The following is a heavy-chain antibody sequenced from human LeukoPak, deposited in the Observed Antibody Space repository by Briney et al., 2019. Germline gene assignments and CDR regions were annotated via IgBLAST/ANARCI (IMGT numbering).Heavy chain of an antibody. CDR3: ARDKTTVVPYGMDV. Sequence: SGTLSLTCAVSGGSFSSSNWWSWVRPPPGKGLEGTGEISHSGSTNYTPSLKGRVTVSVDKSKNQFSLNLSSLTAADTAVYYCARDKTTVVPYGMDVWGQGTSVTVSS. D-gene: IGHD4-23*01. CDR1: GGSFSSSNW. V-gene: IGHV4-4*02. J-gene: IGHJ6*02. CDR2: ISHSGST.